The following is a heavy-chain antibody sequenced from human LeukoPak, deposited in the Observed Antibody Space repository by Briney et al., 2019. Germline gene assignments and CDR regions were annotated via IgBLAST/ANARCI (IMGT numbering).Heavy chain of an antibody. Sequence: GASVKVSCKASGYPFTSYAMHWVRQAPGQRLEWMGWINVGNGNTEYSQKFQGRVTITRDTPATTTYVELSSLRSEDTAVYYCARVDGSGPNAPNDCWGQGTLVTVSS. J-gene: IGHJ4*02. CDR3: ARVDGSGPNAPNDC. D-gene: IGHD3-10*01. CDR1: GYPFTSYA. V-gene: IGHV1-3*01. CDR2: INVGNGNT.